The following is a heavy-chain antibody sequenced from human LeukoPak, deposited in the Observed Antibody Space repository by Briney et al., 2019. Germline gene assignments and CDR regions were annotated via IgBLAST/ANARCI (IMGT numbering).Heavy chain of an antibody. CDR1: GGTFSSYA. Sequence: GASVKVSCKASGGTFSSYAISWVRQAPGQGLEWMGWISAYNGNTNYAQKLQGRVTMTTDTSTSTAYMELRSLRSEDTAAYYCARDKVQAFDIWGQGTMVTVSS. V-gene: IGHV1-18*01. D-gene: IGHD3-10*01. J-gene: IGHJ3*02. CDR2: ISAYNGNT. CDR3: ARDKVQAFDI.